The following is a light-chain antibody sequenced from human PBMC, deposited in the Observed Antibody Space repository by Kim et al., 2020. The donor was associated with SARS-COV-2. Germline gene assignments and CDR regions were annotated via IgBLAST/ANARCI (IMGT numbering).Light chain of an antibody. CDR1: YLGDKF. V-gene: IGLV3-1*01. CDR2: ADS. Sequence: SVSPGQTASITCSGDYLGDKFVSWYQKKTGQSPVLVIYADSKRPSGIPERISASNSVNTSTLTISGTQTMDEADYYCQAWDSYIVVFGGGTRLTVL. CDR3: QAWDSYIVV. J-gene: IGLJ2*01.